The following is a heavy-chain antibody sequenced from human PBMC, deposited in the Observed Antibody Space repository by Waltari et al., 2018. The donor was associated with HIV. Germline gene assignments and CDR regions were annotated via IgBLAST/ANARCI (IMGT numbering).Heavy chain of an antibody. Sequence: QVTLKESGPALVKPTQTLTLTCTFSGFSLSTSGMRVSWIRQPPGKALEWLARIDWDDDKFYSTSLKTRLTISKDTSKNQVVLTMTNMDPVDTATYYCARSLNGYSSSWYGGGYFDYWGQGTLVTVSS. CDR2: IDWDDDK. D-gene: IGHD6-13*01. CDR3: ARSLNGYSSSWYGGGYFDY. V-gene: IGHV2-70*04. J-gene: IGHJ4*02. CDR1: GFSLSTSGMR.